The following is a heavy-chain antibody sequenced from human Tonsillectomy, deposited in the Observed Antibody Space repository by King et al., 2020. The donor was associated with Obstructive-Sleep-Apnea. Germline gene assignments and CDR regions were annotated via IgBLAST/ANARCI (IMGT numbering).Heavy chain of an antibody. CDR1: GFSFTSNA. J-gene: IGHJ3*02. D-gene: IGHD1-26*01. Sequence: VQLVESGGRVVQPGRSLRLSCAASGFSFTSNAMHWVRQAPDKGLEWVALMSFDGSKTYYADSVKGRFTISRDNSKNTLYLQMNSLRAEDTAVYFCASGSPAGGGAFDIWGQGTMVIVSS. CDR3: ASGSPAGGGAFDI. V-gene: IGHV3-30*04. CDR2: MSFDGSKT.